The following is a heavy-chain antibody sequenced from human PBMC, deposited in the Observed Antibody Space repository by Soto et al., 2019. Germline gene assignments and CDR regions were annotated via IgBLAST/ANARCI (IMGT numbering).Heavy chain of an antibody. V-gene: IGHV4-39*01. CDR3: ARHDYGGFGL. D-gene: IGHD4-17*01. CDR1: GGSISRSSYY. CDR2: IYYSGST. J-gene: IGHJ4*02. Sequence: QLQLQESGPGLVKPSETLSLTCTVSGGSISRSSYYWGWIRQPPGKGLEWIGSIYYSGSTYYNPSLKGRVTISVDTSKNQCSLTLSSVTAADTAVYYCARHDYGGFGLWGQGTLVTVSS.